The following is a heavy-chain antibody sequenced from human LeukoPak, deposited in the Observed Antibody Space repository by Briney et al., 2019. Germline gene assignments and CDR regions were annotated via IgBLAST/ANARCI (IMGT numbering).Heavy chain of an antibody. J-gene: IGHJ5*02. CDR1: GYRFTSYW. CDR2: IYPGASDT. D-gene: IGHD1-7*01. CDR3: ARLSITGTTGWFDP. V-gene: IGHV5-51*01. Sequence: GESLKISYKGSGYRFTSYWIGWVRQMPGKGLEWMGFIYPGASDTTYTPSFQGHVTISADKSISTAYLQWSSLKASDTAMYYCARLSITGTTGWFDPWGQGTLVTVSS.